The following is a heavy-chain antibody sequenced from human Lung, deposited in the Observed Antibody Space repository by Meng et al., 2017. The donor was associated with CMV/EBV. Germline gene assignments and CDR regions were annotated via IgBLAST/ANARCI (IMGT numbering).Heavy chain of an antibody. CDR1: TLTFRSYW. CDR3: AKDGGARGHKAY. Sequence: ESXKISCADSTLTFRSYWMSWVRQAPGNGLEWVANIKQDGSEKFYADSVKGRFTISRVNAQKSLYLEMSNLRVEDTAVYYCAKDGGARGHKAYWGQGTLVTVSS. J-gene: IGHJ4*02. CDR2: IKQDGSEK. V-gene: IGHV3-7*04. D-gene: IGHD3-16*01.